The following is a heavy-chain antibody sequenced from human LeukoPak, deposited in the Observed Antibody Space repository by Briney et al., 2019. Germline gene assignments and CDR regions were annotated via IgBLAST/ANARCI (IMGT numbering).Heavy chain of an antibody. D-gene: IGHD6-19*01. Sequence: GGSLRLLCAASGFTYSAFAMTWVRQAPGEGLEWVSTITDDGYNTYSADSVKGRITFSRDNSKNTLSLQLRSLRAEDTAVYYCAKDLSYTSGASDHWGQGTLVTVSS. V-gene: IGHV3-23*01. CDR3: AKDLSYTSGASDH. J-gene: IGHJ4*02. CDR2: ITDDGYNT. CDR1: GFTYSAFA.